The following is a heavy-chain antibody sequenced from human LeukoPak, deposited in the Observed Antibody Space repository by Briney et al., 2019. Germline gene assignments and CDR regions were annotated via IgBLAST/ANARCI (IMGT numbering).Heavy chain of an antibody. J-gene: IGHJ4*02. CDR1: GGSISSYY. D-gene: IGHD6-19*01. V-gene: IGHV4-34*01. CDR3: ASTPTGYSSGWYGF. CDR2: INHSGST. Sequence: SETLSLTCAVYGGSISSYYWSWIRQPPGKGLEWIGEINHSGSTNYNPSLKSRVTISVAKSKNQFSLKLSSVTAADTAVYYCASTPTGYSSGWYGFWGQGTLVTVSS.